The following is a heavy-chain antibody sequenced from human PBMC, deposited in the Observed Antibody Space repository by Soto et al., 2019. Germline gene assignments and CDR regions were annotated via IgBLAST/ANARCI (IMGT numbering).Heavy chain of an antibody. CDR2: MTVNVIT. CDR1: GAYVSGFS. J-gene: IGHJ1*01. D-gene: IGHD1-7*01. Sequence: QVQQLESGPGLVKPWDTLSLTCTVSGAYVSGFSWCWIRQPDWKGLEWIGRMTVNVITQYTPSFRSRVTMSMDTSRNQFSLNLQSATAADTALYYCARDSGENWTYGAHWGQGTLVTVSS. V-gene: IGHV4-4*07. CDR3: ARDSGENWTYGAH.